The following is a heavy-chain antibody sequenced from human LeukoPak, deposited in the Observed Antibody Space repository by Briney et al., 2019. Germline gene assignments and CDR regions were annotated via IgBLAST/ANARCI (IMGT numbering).Heavy chain of an antibody. J-gene: IGHJ4*02. CDR2: IYYSGST. CDR3: ARAGYCSSTSCPRRGKYYFDY. D-gene: IGHD2-2*01. V-gene: IGHV4-59*01. Sequence: SETLSLTCTVSGGSISSYCWSWIRQPPGKGLEWIGYIYYSGSTNYNPSLKSRVTISVDTSKNQFSLKLSSVTAADTAVYYCARAGYCSSTSCPRRGKYYFDYWGQGTLVTVSS. CDR1: GGSISSYC.